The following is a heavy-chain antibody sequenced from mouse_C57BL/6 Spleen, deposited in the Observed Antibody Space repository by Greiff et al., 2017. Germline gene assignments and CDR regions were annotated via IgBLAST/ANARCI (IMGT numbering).Heavy chain of an antibody. Sequence: EVKVVESGGGLVQPGGSLSLSCAASGFTFTDYYMSWVRQPPGKALEWLGFIRNKANGYTTEYSASVKGRFTISRDNSQSILYLQMNALRAEDSATYYCARSSYGSSLNYWGQGTTLTVSS. V-gene: IGHV7-3*01. J-gene: IGHJ2*01. CDR2: IRNKANGYTT. CDR1: GFTFTDYY. D-gene: IGHD1-1*01. CDR3: ARSSYGSSLNY.